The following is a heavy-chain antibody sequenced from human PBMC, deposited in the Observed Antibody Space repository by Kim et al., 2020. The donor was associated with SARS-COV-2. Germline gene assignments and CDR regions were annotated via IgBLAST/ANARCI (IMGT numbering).Heavy chain of an antibody. CDR2: IKQDGSEK. V-gene: IGHV3-7*01. Sequence: GGSLRLSCAASGFTFSSYWMSWVRQAPGKGLEWVANIKQDGSEKYYVDSVKGRFTISRDNAKNSLYLQMNSLRAEDTAVYYCARSYPAYILTGYYDYWGQGTLVTVSS. J-gene: IGHJ4*02. D-gene: IGHD3-9*01. CDR3: ARSYPAYILTGYYDY. CDR1: GFTFSSYW.